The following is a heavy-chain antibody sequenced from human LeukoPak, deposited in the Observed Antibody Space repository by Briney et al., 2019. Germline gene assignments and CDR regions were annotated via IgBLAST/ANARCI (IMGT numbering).Heavy chain of an antibody. Sequence: GGSLRLSCAASGFTFRNYWMSWVRQAPGKGLEWVANIKQDGSEKYYVDSVKGRFTISRDNAKNSLYLQMNSLRTDDTAVYFCEREGPFDFWGQGTLVTVSS. CDR2: IKQDGSEK. J-gene: IGHJ4*02. V-gene: IGHV3-7*01. CDR1: GFTFRNYW. CDR3: EREGPFDF.